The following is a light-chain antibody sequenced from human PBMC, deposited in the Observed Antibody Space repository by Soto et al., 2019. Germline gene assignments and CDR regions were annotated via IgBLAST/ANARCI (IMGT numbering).Light chain of an antibody. Sequence: DIQLTQSPSFLSASVGDRVTITCRASQGISSYLAWYQQKPGKAPKLLIYAASTLQSGVPSRFSGSGSGTEFTLTISSLQPEDFATYYCQQLHSYGYTFGQGTKLEIK. CDR3: QQLHSYGYT. V-gene: IGKV1-9*01. CDR1: QGISSY. CDR2: AAS. J-gene: IGKJ2*01.